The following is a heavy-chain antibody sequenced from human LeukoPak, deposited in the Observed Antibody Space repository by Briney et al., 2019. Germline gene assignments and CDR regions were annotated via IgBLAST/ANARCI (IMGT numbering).Heavy chain of an antibody. D-gene: IGHD3-10*01. CDR3: ARGDYYGSRKGCFDP. Sequence: GGSLRLSCAASGFTVSSNYMSRVRQAPGKGLEWVSVIYSGGSTYYADSVKGRFTISRDNSKNTLYLQMNSLRAKDTAVYYCARGDYYGSRKGCFDPWGQGTLVTVSS. CDR2: IYSGGST. J-gene: IGHJ5*02. V-gene: IGHV3-66*01. CDR1: GFTVSSNY.